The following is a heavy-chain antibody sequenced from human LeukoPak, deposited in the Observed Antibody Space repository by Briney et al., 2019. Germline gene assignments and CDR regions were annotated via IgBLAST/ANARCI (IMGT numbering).Heavy chain of an antibody. Sequence: GGSLRLSCAASGFTFSSYSMNWVRQAPGKGLEWVSVISGSGGSTYYADSVKGRFTISRDNSKNTLYLQMNSLRALDTAVYYCAKRGTDYHFDYWGQGTLVTVAS. J-gene: IGHJ4*02. CDR1: GFTFSSYS. CDR2: ISGSGGST. CDR3: AKRGTDYHFDY. D-gene: IGHD3-16*01. V-gene: IGHV3-23*01.